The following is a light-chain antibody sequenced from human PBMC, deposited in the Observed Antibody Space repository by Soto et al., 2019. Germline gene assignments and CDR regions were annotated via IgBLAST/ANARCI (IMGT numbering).Light chain of an antibody. CDR1: SSDGGPYKF. Sequence: QSPLPRPASSPGPPEQSSAVSCTGTSSDGGPYKFVSWYQQNPGKAPKLIIYDVTKRPTGVPDRFSGSKSGNTASLNVSGLRAQDEGDYYRRSSAGTCNYAFGSGTKVTVL. J-gene: IGLJ1*01. CDR3: RSSAGTCNYA. V-gene: IGLV2-8*01. CDR2: DVT.